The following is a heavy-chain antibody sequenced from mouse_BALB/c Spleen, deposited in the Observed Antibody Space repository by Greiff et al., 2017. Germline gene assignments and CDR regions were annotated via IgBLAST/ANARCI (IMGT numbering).Heavy chain of an antibody. V-gene: IGHV5-9-3*01. CDR2: ISSGGSYT. D-gene: IGHD2-4*01. CDR1: GFTFSSYA. Sequence: EVHLVESGGGLVKPGGSLKLSCAASGFTFSSYAMSWVRQTPEKRLEWVATISSGGSYTYYPDSVKGRFTISRDNAKNTLYLQMSSLRSEDTAMYYCARGGYDYDLAWFAYWGQGTLVTVSA. J-gene: IGHJ3*01. CDR3: ARGGYDYDLAWFAY.